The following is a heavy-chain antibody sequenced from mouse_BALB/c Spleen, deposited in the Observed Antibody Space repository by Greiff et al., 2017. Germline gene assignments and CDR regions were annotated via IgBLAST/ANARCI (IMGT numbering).Heavy chain of an antibody. D-gene: IGHD1-1*01. CDR3: ARPHITTVYFDY. V-gene: IGHV5-6*02. Sequence: EVMLVESGGDLVKPGGSLKLSCAASGFTFSSYGMSWVRQTPDKRLEWVATISSGGSYTYYPDSVKGRCTISRDNAKNTLYLQMSSLKSEDTAMYYCARPHITTVYFDYWGQGTTLTVSS. CDR1: GFTFSSYG. J-gene: IGHJ2*01. CDR2: ISSGGSYT.